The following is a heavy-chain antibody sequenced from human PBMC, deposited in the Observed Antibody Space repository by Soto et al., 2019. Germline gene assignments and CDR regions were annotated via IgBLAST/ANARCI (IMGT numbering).Heavy chain of an antibody. CDR3: ARAMVRGVIKSTLDY. V-gene: IGHV4-34*01. D-gene: IGHD3-10*01. J-gene: IGHJ4*02. Sequence: PSETLSLTCAVYGGSFSGYYWSWIRQPPGKGLEWIGEINHSGSTNYNPSLKSRVTISVGTSKNQFSLKLSSVTAADTAVYYCARAMVRGVIKSTLDYWGQGTLVTVSS. CDR2: INHSGST. CDR1: GGSFSGYY.